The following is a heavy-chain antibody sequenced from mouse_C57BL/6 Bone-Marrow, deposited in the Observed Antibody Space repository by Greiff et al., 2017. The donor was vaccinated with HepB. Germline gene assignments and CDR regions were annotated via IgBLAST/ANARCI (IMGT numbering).Heavy chain of an antibody. J-gene: IGHJ2*01. CDR2: ILPGSGST. V-gene: IGHV1-9*01. CDR3: ARGSARGEATGDY. Sequence: QVQLQQSGAELMKPGASVKLSCKATGYTFTGYWIEWVKQRPGHGLEWIGEILPGSGSTNYNEKFKGKATFTADTSSNTAYMQLSSLTTGDSAIYYCARGSARGEATGDYGGQGTTLTVSS. D-gene: IGHD1-1*01. CDR1: GYTFTGYW.